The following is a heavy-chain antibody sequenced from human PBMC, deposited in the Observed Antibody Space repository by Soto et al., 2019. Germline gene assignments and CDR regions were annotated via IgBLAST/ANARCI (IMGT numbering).Heavy chain of an antibody. Sequence: GGSLRLSCAASGFTFSSYAMSWVRQAPGKGLEWVSAISGSGGSTYYADSVKGRFNISRDNSKNTLYLKMNSLRAEDTAVYYCAKAGYYDFWSGHPLDYWGQGTLVTVSS. CDR1: GFTFSSYA. J-gene: IGHJ4*02. CDR2: ISGSGGST. CDR3: AKAGYYDFWSGHPLDY. D-gene: IGHD3-3*01. V-gene: IGHV3-23*01.